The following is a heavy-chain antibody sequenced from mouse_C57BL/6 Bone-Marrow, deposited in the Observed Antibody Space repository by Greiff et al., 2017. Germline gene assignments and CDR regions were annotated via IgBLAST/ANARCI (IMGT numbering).Heavy chain of an antibody. CDR2: IYPGSGNT. CDR1: GYTFTDYY. J-gene: IGHJ2*01. D-gene: IGHD1-1*01. V-gene: IGHV1-76*01. CDR3: ARSNYCGSSAYYFDY. Sequence: QVQLQQSGAELVRPGASVKLSCKASGYTFTDYYINWVKQRPGQGLEWIARIYPGSGNTYYNEKFKGKATLTAEKSSSTAYMQLSSLTSEDSAVYFCARSNYCGSSAYYFDYWGQGTTLTVSS.